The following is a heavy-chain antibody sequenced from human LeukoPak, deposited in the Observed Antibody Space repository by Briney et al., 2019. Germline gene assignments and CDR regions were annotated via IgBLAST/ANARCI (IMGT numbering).Heavy chain of an antibody. D-gene: IGHD6-13*01. CDR3: ARRRQQLVEGIYYYYYYMDV. CDR2: ISSSGSTI. CDR1: GFTFSSYE. V-gene: IGHV3-48*03. J-gene: IGHJ6*03. Sequence: QPGGSLRLSCAASGFTFSSYEMNWVRQAPGKGREWVSYISSSGSTIYCTDSVRGFYTTSIDNAKNSLYLQMNSLRAEDTAVYYCARRRQQLVEGIYYYYYYMDVWGKGTTVTVSS.